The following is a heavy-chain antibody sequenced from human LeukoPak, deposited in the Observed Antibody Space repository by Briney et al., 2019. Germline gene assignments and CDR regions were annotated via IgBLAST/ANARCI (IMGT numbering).Heavy chain of an antibody. V-gene: IGHV6-1*01. CDR1: GDSVSSNSAA. CDR2: TYYRSKWYS. Sequence: LSQTLSLTCAISGDSVSSNSAAWNWIRQSPSRGLEWLGRTYYRSKWYSDYAVSVKSRITINPDTSKNQFSLQLNSVTPEDTAVYYCARAPVPNLRYYYYGMDVWGQGTTVTVSS. J-gene: IGHJ6*02. CDR3: ARAPVPNLRYYYYGMDV. D-gene: IGHD3-10*01.